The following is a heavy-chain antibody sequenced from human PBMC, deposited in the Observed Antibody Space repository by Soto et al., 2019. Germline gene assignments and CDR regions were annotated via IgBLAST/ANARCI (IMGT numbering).Heavy chain of an antibody. CDR1: VFAFSSHP. V-gene: IGHV3-23*01. J-gene: IGHJ3*02. CDR3: ARRAFGSSRSFDI. D-gene: IGHD6-6*01. CDR2: ISDSGGLT. Sequence: PGWSLRLSCASSVFAFSSHPMSWVRQAPERGLEWVSGISDSGGLTYNADSVKGRFTISRDNSKNTLYLQMNSLRAEDTALYYCARRAFGSSRSFDIWGQGTMVTV.